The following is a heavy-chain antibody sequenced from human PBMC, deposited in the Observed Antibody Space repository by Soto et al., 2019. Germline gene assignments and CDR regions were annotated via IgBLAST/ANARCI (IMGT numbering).Heavy chain of an antibody. J-gene: IGHJ6*02. V-gene: IGHV1-69*01. CDR3: ARVLYYGSASYSPYGMDV. CDR1: GVSFNNNG. Sequence: QVQLVQSGAEVKKPGSSVKVSCKTSGVSFNNNGIGWVRQAPGHGLEWMGGVSPPFRTSNYARKLQGRISITADASMGRVNMDLSSLPSEDTAQYYCARVLYYGSASYSPYGMDVWGQGTTVTVSS. CDR2: VSPPFRTS. D-gene: IGHD3-10*01.